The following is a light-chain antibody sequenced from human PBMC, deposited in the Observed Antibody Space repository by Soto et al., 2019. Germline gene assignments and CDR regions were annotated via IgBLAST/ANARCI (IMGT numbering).Light chain of an antibody. V-gene: IGKV3-11*01. CDR1: QSISSQ. Sequence: EIVLTQSPASLSLSPWEGAALSCRASQSISSQLAWYQQIPGQAPRLLIYDAYNRATGIPARFSGSGSGTDFTLTISSLEPEDFAIYYCQQHSNFFGPGTKVDIK. CDR3: QQHSNF. J-gene: IGKJ3*01. CDR2: DAY.